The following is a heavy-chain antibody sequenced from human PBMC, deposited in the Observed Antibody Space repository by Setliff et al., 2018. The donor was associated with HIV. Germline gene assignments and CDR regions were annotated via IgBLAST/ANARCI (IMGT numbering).Heavy chain of an antibody. D-gene: IGHD3-22*01. V-gene: IGHV1-2*02. J-gene: IGHJ3*02. CDR2: INPNSGDT. CDR1: GYNFTGYY. CDR3: AKERFTLIGLDSFDI. Sequence: ASVKVSCKASGYNFTGYYMHWVRQAPGQGLEWMGWINPNSGDTNYAQNFQGRVTMTEDASTDTAYMELSSLTYEDTAVYYCAKERFTLIGLDSFDIWGQGTMVTVSS.